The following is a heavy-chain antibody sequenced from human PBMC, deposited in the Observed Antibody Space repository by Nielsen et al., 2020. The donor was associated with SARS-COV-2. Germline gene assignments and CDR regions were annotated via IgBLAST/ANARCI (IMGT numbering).Heavy chain of an antibody. D-gene: IGHD3/OR15-3a*01. Sequence: GGSLRLSCEASGFTLSSHGMHWVRQPPGKVLEWVAHMWYHGGDENYADSVRGRFTISRDLSKNTVYLQMSSLRVEDTAVYYCARDLTFGAYWFDPWSQGTLVTVSS. CDR2: MWYHGGDE. CDR3: ARDLTFGAYWFDP. V-gene: IGHV3-33*01. CDR1: GFTLSSHG. J-gene: IGHJ5*02.